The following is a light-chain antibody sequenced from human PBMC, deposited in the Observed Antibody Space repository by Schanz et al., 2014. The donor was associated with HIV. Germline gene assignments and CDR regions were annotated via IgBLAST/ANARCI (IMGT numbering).Light chain of an antibody. V-gene: IGLV2-14*01. J-gene: IGLJ3*02. Sequence: QSALTQPASVSGSPGQSITISCTGTSSDVGAYNHVSWYQQHPGKAPKVMIYDVTNRPSGIPNRFSGSKSGNTASLTISGLQAEDEADYYCSSYTNINSWVFGGGTKLTVL. CDR1: SSDVGAYNH. CDR3: SSYTNINSWV. CDR2: DVT.